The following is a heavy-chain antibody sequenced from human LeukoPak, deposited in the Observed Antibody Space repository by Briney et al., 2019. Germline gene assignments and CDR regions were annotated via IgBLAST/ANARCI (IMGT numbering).Heavy chain of an antibody. CDR3: ARDRWGSSYFDY. V-gene: IGHV3-53*01. CDR2: IYSGGGT. Sequence: RGSLRLSCAAPGVTASITYMSSVRPEPGGGRGWGSVIYSGGGTTYADSVKGRFTISRDISKNTLYLQMHSLRAEDTAGYYCARDRWGSSYFDYWGQGTLVTVSS. J-gene: IGHJ4*02. CDR1: GVTASITY. D-gene: IGHD3-16*01.